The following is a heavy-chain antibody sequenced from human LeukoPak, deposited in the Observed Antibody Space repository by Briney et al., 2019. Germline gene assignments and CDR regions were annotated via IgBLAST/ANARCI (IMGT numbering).Heavy chain of an antibody. J-gene: IGHJ5*02. CDR3: ARGDRTSGWYRSTYQNWFDP. CDR1: GYTFTSYY. Sequence: GASVKVSCKASGYTFTSYYMHWVRQAPGQGLEWMGWINPNSGGTNYAQKFQGWVTMTRDTSISTAYMELSRLRSDDTAVYYCARGDRTSGWYRSTYQNWFDPWGQGTLVTVSS. V-gene: IGHV1-2*04. D-gene: IGHD6-19*01. CDR2: INPNSGGT.